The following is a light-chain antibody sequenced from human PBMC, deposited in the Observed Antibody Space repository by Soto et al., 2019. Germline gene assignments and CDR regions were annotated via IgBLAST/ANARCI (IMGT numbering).Light chain of an antibody. Sequence: DIQMTQSPSSLSASVGDRVTITCRASQSISSYLNWYQQKPGKAPKLLIYAASSLQRGVPSRFSGSAPVTDFTLTISSLQPEYFATYYCQQSYSTPMYPFGQGTKLEIK. CDR1: QSISSY. CDR2: AAS. J-gene: IGKJ2*01. CDR3: QQSYSTPMYP. V-gene: IGKV1-39*01.